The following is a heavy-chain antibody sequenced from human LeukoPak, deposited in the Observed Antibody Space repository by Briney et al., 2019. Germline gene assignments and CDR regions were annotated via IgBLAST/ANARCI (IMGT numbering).Heavy chain of an antibody. D-gene: IGHD5-18*01. CDR1: GFTFSTYG. J-gene: IGHJ4*02. V-gene: IGHV3-30*02. CDR2: IRSDGSDK. CDR3: AKDGGYNYGPRAPFDF. Sequence: GGSLRLSCAASGFTFSTYGMHWVRQAPGKGLEWVAFIRSDGSDKYYADSVKGRFTISRDNSKNTLYLQMNSLRAEDTAVYYCAKDGGYNYGPRAPFDFWGRGTPVTVSS.